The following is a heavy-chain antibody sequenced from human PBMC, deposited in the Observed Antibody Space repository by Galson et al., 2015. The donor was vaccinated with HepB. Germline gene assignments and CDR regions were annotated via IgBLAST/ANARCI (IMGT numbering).Heavy chain of an antibody. CDR2: ISSSSTYI. V-gene: IGHV3-21*01. J-gene: IGHJ5*02. Sequence: SLRLSCAASGFTFSTYNMNWVRQAPGKGLEWVSSISSSSTYIYYADSVKGRFTISRDNAKNSLYLQMNSLRAEDTAVYYCARSDFSSYVNWFDPWGQGILVTVSS. CDR1: GFTFSTYN. CDR3: ARSDFSSYVNWFDP. D-gene: IGHD4-11*01.